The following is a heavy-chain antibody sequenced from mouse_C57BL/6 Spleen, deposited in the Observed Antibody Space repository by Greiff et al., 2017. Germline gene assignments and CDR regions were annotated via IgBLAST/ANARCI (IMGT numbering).Heavy chain of an antibody. V-gene: IGHV1-54*01. D-gene: IGHD1-1*01. CDR3: ARDGFGYYGSSSYAMDY. CDR1: GYAFTNYL. J-gene: IGHJ4*01. Sequence: SGAELVRPGTSVKVSCKASGYAFTNYLIEWVKQRPGQGLEWIGVINPGSGGTNYNEKFKGKATLTADKSSSTAYMQLSSLTSEDSAVYFCARDGFGYYGSSSYAMDYWGQGTSVTVSS. CDR2: INPGSGGT.